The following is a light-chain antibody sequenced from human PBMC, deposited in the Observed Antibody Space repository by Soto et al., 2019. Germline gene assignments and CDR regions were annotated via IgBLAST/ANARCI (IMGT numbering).Light chain of an antibody. Sequence: QAVVTQEPSLTVSPGGTVTLTCASSTGAVTSGFYPNWFLQKPGQPPRALIFGTSNKHSWTPARFSGSLLGGKAALTLSGVQPEDEADYYCLLYYAGAWVFGGGTQLTVL. CDR2: GTS. CDR3: LLYYAGAWV. V-gene: IGLV7-43*01. CDR1: TGAVTSGFY. J-gene: IGLJ3*02.